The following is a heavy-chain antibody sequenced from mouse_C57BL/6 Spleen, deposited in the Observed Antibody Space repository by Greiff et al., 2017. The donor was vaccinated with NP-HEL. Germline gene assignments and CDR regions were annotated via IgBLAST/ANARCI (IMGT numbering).Heavy chain of an antibody. V-gene: IGHV5-12*01. Sequence: EVQLVESGGGLVQPGGSLKLSCAASGFTFSDYYMYWVRQTPEKRLEWVAYISNGGGSTYYPDTVKGRFTISRDNAKNTLYLQMSRLKSEDTAMYYCARRLITGYFDVWGTGTTVTVSS. J-gene: IGHJ1*03. CDR3: ARRLITGYFDV. CDR2: ISNGGGST. D-gene: IGHD1-1*01. CDR1: GFTFSDYY.